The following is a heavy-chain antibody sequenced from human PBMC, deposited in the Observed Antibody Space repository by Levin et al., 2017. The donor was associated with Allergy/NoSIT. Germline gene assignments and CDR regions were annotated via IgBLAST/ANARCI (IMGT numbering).Heavy chain of an antibody. Sequence: GSLRLSCKASGYTFTSYDINWVRQATGQGLEWMGWMNPNSGNTGYAQKFQGRVTMTRNTSISTAYMELSSLRSEDTAVYYCARGRTSCDRRECWFDPWGQGTLVTVSS. CDR2: MNPNSGNT. CDR1: GYTFTSYD. CDR3: ARGRTSCDRRECWFDP. V-gene: IGHV1-8*01. J-gene: IGHJ5*02. D-gene: IGHD2-2*01.